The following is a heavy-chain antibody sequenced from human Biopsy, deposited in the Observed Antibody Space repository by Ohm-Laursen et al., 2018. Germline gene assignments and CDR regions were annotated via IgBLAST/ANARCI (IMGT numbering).Heavy chain of an antibody. Sequence: SSVKVSCKASGYTFTGYYLHWVRQAPGQGLEWMGWINPKSGGTHYLEKFRGRVTMTRDTSISTAYMEVSSLRSDDTAVYYCAIDGNDFLTDYLEIDQWGQGTLVTVSS. CDR2: INPKSGGT. D-gene: IGHD3-9*01. J-gene: IGHJ4*02. CDR1: GYTFTGYY. V-gene: IGHV1-2*02. CDR3: AIDGNDFLTDYLEIDQ.